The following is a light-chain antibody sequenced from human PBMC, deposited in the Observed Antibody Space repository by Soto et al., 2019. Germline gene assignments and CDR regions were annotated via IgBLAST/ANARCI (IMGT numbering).Light chain of an antibody. CDR2: EVS. Sequence: QSALTQPPSASGSPGQSVTISCTGTSSDVGAYDYVSWYQQHPGKAPKLMIYEVSQRPSGVPDRFSGSKSGNTASLTISGLQAEDEGDYYCAAWDDNLDVLVFGGGTKLTVL. CDR1: SSDVGAYDY. CDR3: AAWDDNLDVLV. V-gene: IGLV2-8*01. J-gene: IGLJ3*02.